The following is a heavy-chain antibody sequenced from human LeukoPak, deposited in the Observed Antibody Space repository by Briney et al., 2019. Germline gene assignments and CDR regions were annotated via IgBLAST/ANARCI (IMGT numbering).Heavy chain of an antibody. Sequence: PGGSLRLSCAAYGFTFSSYAKRWVRQAPGKGLEWVSAISGSGGSTYYADSVKGRFTISRDNSKDTLYLQMNSLRAEDTAVYYCAKGYNVFAYVYYCGQGTLVTVSS. D-gene: IGHD5/OR15-5a*01. CDR2: ISGSGGST. CDR3: AKGYNVFAYVYY. CDR1: GFTFSSYA. V-gene: IGHV3-23*01. J-gene: IGHJ4*02.